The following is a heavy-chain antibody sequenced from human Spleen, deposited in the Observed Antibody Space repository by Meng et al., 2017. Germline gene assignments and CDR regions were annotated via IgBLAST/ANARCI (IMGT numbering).Heavy chain of an antibody. D-gene: IGHD1-1*01. CDR3: ARDSTRGYFDL. V-gene: IGHV3-74*01. Sequence: ESLKISFAASGFTFSSYWMHWVRQAPGKGLVWVSRINSDGSSTSYADSVKGRFTISRDHAKNTLYLQMNSLRAEDTDVYYCARDSTRGYFDLWGRGTLVTVSS. CDR1: GFTFSSYW. J-gene: IGHJ2*01. CDR2: INSDGSST.